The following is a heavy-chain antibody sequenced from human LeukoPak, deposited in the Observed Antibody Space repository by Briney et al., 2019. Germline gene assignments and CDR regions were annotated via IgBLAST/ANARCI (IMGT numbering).Heavy chain of an antibody. CDR1: GFTFSRYY. J-gene: IGHJ6*02. CDR2: ISGNGVKT. Sequence: HPGGSLRLSCAASGFTFSRYYMSWVRQTPGKGLEWVSGISGNGVKTFYADSVKGRFTISRDNSKKTVDLQMNSLRVEDTAIFYCAKIVVPAAYYFYGMDVWGQGTTVTVSS. V-gene: IGHV3-23*01. CDR3: AKIVVPAAYYFYGMDV. D-gene: IGHD2-2*01.